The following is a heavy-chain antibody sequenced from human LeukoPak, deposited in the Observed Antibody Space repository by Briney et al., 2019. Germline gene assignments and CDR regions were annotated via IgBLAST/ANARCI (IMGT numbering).Heavy chain of an antibody. D-gene: IGHD2-15*01. CDR2: INTDGSST. CDR1: GFTFSSYW. V-gene: IGHV3-74*01. Sequence: PGGSPRLSCAASGFTFSSYWMHWVRQAPGKGLVWVSRINTDGSSTTYADSVKGRFTISRDNSKNTLYLQMNSLRAEDTALYYCAKDYCNGDGCDRFFDDWGQGTLVTVSS. CDR3: AKDYCNGDGCDRFFDD. J-gene: IGHJ4*02.